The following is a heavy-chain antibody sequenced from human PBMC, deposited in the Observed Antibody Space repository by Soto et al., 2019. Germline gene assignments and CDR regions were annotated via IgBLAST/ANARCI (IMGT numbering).Heavy chain of an antibody. D-gene: IGHD5-18*01. Sequence: GGSLRLSCAASGFTFSSYSMNWVRQAPGKGLEWVSSISSSSSYIYYADSVKGRFTISRDNAKNSLYLQMNSLRAEDTAVYYCARGRMDTAMAHAYYYYYYMDVWGKGTTVTVSS. CDR3: ARGRMDTAMAHAYYYYYYMDV. V-gene: IGHV3-21*01. CDR1: GFTFSSYS. CDR2: ISSSSSYI. J-gene: IGHJ6*03.